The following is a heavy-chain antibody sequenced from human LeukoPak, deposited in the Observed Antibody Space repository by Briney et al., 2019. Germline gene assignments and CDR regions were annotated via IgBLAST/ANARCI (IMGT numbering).Heavy chain of an antibody. V-gene: IGHV3-21*01. CDR3: ARAGALEWLQSPTYYYYYYMDV. J-gene: IGHJ6*03. CDR2: ISSSSSYI. Sequence: GGSLRLSCAASGFTFSSYSMNWVRQAPGKGLEWVSSISSSSSYIYYADSVKGRFTISRDNAKNSLYLQMNSLRAEDTAVYYCARAGALEWLQSPTYYYYYYMDVWGKGTTVTVSS. CDR1: GFTFSSYS. D-gene: IGHD3-3*01.